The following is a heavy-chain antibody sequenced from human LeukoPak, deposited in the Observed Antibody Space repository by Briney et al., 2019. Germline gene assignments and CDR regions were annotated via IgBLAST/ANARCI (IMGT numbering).Heavy chain of an antibody. CDR3: ARVLSRPVNWFDP. J-gene: IGHJ5*02. CDR2: IYYSGST. CDR1: GGSISSYY. V-gene: IGHV4-59*01. D-gene: IGHD2-2*01. Sequence: SETLSLTCTVSGGSISSYYWSWIRQPPGKGLEWIGYIYYSGSTNYNPSLKSRVTISVDTSKNQFSLKLSSVTAAYTAVYYCARVLSRPVNWFDPWGQGTLVTVSS.